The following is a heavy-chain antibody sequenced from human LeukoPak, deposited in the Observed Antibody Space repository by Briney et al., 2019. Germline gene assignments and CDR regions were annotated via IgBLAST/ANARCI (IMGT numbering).Heavy chain of an antibody. CDR1: GGALSGGGYD. V-gene: IGHV4-31*03. Sequence: SETLSLTCTVSGGALSGGGYDCGWGRQQPGKGLEWGMYIYDSGPTYYNPSIKGRVTISVDTSKSQFSLKLSSVTAADTAVYYCARAYYYDSPRFPKWRGSYGIDVSGHGTTVTVSS. CDR2: IYDSGPT. D-gene: IGHD3-3*01. J-gene: IGHJ6*02. CDR3: ARAYYYDSPRFPKWRGSYGIDV.